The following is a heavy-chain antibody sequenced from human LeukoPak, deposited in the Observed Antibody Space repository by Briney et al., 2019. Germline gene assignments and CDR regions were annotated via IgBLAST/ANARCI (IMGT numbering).Heavy chain of an antibody. J-gene: IGHJ4*02. Sequence: SETLSLTCTVSGGSISSSSYYWSWIRQPPGKGLEWIGEINHSGSTNYNPSLKSRVTISVDTSKNQFSLKLSSVTAADTAVYYCARGWSKVSSGWSDFDYWGQGTLVTVSS. CDR3: ARGWSKVSSGWSDFDY. CDR2: INHSGST. D-gene: IGHD6-19*01. V-gene: IGHV4-39*07. CDR1: GGSISSSSYY.